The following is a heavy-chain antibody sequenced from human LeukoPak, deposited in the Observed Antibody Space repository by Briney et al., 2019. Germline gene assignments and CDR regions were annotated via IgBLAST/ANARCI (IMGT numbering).Heavy chain of an antibody. CDR1: GGSISSGSYY. CDR2: IYTSGST. Sequence: PSETLSLTCTVSGGSISSGSYYWSWIRQPAGKGLEWIGRIYTSGSTNYNPSLKSRVTISVDTSKNQFSLKLSSVTAADTAVYYCARFYGGNSLWYFDYWGQGTLVTVSS. CDR3: ARFYGGNSLWYFDY. D-gene: IGHD4-23*01. V-gene: IGHV4-61*02. J-gene: IGHJ4*02.